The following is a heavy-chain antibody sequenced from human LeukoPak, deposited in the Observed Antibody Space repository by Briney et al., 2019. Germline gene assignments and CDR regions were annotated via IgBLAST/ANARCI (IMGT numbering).Heavy chain of an antibody. Sequence: GGSLRLSCAASGFTFSSFAMSWVRQAPGKGLEWVSTIYTGGNTYYAASVKGRFTISRDFSKNTVFLHMNSLRAEDTAMYYCARGDDSGYYDYFDYWGQGALVTVSS. CDR3: ARGDDSGYYDYFDY. CDR1: GFTFSSFA. J-gene: IGHJ4*02. CDR2: IYTGGNT. D-gene: IGHD3-22*01. V-gene: IGHV3-23*05.